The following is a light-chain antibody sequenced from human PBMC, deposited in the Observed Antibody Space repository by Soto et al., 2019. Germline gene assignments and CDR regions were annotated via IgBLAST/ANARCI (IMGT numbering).Light chain of an antibody. CDR1: SSDVGGYNY. CDR2: EVS. Sequence: QSVLTQPASVSESPGQSITISCTGTSSDVGGYNYVSWYQQHPGKAPKLMIYEVSNRPSGVSNRFSGSKSGNTASLTISGLQAEDEADYYCSSYTSSSTPVFGGGTKLTVL. CDR3: SSYTSSSTPV. J-gene: IGLJ2*01. V-gene: IGLV2-14*01.